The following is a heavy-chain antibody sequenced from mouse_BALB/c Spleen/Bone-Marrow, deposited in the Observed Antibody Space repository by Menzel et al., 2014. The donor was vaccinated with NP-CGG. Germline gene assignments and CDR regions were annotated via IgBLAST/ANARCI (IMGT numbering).Heavy chain of an antibody. D-gene: IGHD4-1*01. CDR1: GFTFSSYW. Sequence: DVQLQESGGGLVQPGGSMKLSCVASGFTFSSYWMSWVRQSPEKGLEWVAEIRLKSDNYAAHYAESVKGKFTISRDDSKSRLYLQMNSLRAEDTGIYYCTGWDQFAYWGQGTLVTVSA. CDR3: TGWDQFAY. J-gene: IGHJ3*01. CDR2: IRLKSDNYAA. V-gene: IGHV6-6*02.